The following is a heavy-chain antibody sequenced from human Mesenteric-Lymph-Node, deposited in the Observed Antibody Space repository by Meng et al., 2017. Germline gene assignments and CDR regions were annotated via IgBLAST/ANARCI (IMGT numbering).Heavy chain of an antibody. J-gene: IGHJ3*02. Sequence: GESLKISCKGSGYSFTNYFIGWVRQMPGKGLEWMGIIYPVDSDTRYRPSFQGQVTISADKSISTAYLQWSSLRASDTAIYFCARSRSSGWYRYAFDIWGQGTLVTVSS. CDR1: GYSFTNYF. CDR2: IYPVDSDT. V-gene: IGHV5-51*01. CDR3: ARSRSSGWYRYAFDI. D-gene: IGHD6-19*01.